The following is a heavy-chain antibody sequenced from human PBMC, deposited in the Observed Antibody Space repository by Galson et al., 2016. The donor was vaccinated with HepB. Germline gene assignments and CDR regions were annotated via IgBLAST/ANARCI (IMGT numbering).Heavy chain of an antibody. D-gene: IGHD1-26*01. CDR2: INRSGRT. CDR3: ARGVNSFGSGSYIAFDV. J-gene: IGHJ3*01. CDR1: GGSFSGYY. V-gene: IGHV4-34*01. Sequence: SETLSLTCGVYGGSFSGYYWSWIRQPPGKGLEWIGEINRSGRTNYNPSLKSRVTVSAETSKNHFSLKLSSVTAADTAVYYCARGVNSFGSGSYIAFDVWGQGTMVTASS.